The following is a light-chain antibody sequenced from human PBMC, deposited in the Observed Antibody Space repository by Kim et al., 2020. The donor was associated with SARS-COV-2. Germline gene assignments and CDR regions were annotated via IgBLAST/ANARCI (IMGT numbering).Light chain of an antibody. Sequence: PGQSIPISCTGTSSDVGTYNLVSWYQHHPGKAPKFMIYDVTKRPSGVSNRFSGSKSGNTASLTISGLQAEDEADYYCCSYAGSPYVFGTGTKVTVL. CDR1: SSDVGTYNL. CDR3: CSYAGSPYV. J-gene: IGLJ1*01. CDR2: DVT. V-gene: IGLV2-23*02.